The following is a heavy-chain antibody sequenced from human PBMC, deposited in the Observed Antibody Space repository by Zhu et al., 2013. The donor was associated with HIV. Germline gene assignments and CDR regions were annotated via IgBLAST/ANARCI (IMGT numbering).Heavy chain of an antibody. D-gene: IGHD3-16*01. J-gene: IGHJ4*02. CDR1: GFTFSSYE. CDR3: ARDDNLGGSHY. V-gene: IGHV3-48*03. CDR2: ISSSGSTI. Sequence: EVQLVESGGGLVQPGGSLRLSCAASGFTFSSYEMNWVRQAPGKGLEWVSYISSSGSTIYYADSVKGRFTISRDNAKNSLYLQMNSLRAEDTAVYYCARDDNLGGSHYWGQGTLVTVSS.